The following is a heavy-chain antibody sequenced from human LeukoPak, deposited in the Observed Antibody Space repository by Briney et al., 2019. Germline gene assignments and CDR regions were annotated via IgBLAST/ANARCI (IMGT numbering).Heavy chain of an antibody. V-gene: IGHV3-9*01. CDR2: ISWNSGSI. CDR1: GFTFDDYA. J-gene: IGHJ3*02. Sequence: GRSLRLSCAASGFTFDDYAMHWVRQAPGKGLEWVSGISWNSGSIGYADSVKGRFTISRDNAKNSLYLQMNSLGAEDTALYYCARSWSGDANDDAFDIWGQGTMVTVSS. D-gene: IGHD3-3*01. CDR3: ARSWSGDANDDAFDI.